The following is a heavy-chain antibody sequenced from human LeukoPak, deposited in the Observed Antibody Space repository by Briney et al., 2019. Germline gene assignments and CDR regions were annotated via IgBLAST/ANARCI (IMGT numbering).Heavy chain of an antibody. CDR1: GYTFTGDF. Sequence: GASVKVSCKASGYTFTGDFIHWVRQAPGQGLEWMGWINSDSGGTNYARKFQGRVTMTRDTSISTAYMELSSLRSDDTAVFYCARGNIATRLGENWFDPWGQGTLVTVSS. CDR2: INSDSGGT. V-gene: IGHV1-2*02. J-gene: IGHJ5*02. D-gene: IGHD6-6*01. CDR3: ARGNIATRLGENWFDP.